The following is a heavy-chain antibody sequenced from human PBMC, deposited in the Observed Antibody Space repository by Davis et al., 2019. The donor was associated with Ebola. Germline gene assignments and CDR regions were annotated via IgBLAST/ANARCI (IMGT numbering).Heavy chain of an antibody. CDR1: GFTFSSYS. D-gene: IGHD4-17*01. J-gene: IGHJ4*02. V-gene: IGHV3-21*01. Sequence: GESLKISCAASGFTFSSYSMNWVRQAPGKGLEWVSSISSSSSYIYYADSVKGRFTISRDNAKNSLYLQMNSLRPEDTAMYYCASYGDYVTDFDYWGQGTLVTVSS. CDR2: ISSSSSYI. CDR3: ASYGDYVTDFDY.